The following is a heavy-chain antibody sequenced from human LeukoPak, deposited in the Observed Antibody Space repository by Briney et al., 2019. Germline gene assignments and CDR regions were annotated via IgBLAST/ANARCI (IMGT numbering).Heavy chain of an antibody. J-gene: IGHJ5*02. CDR2: INPSGGST. CDR1: GYTFTSYY. V-gene: IGHV1-46*01. D-gene: IGHD2-21*02. CDR3: ARDGRACGGDCYFFPNWFDP. Sequence: AASVKVSCKASGYTFTSYYMHWVRQAPGQGLEWTGIINPSGGSTSYAQKFQGRVTMTRDTSTSTVYMELSSLRSEDTAVYYCARDGRACGGDCYFFPNWFDPWGQGTLVTVSS.